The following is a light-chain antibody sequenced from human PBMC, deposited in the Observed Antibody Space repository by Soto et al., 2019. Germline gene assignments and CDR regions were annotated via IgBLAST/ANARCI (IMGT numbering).Light chain of an antibody. J-gene: IGLJ2*01. CDR3: FSYAGTYTPVV. Sequence: QSALTQPRSVSGSPGQSVTISCSGTSSDVGGYDYVSWYQQSPDKAPQLMIFDVSERPAGVPDRFAGSKSGNTASLTISGLQAEDEADYYCFSYAGTYTPVVFGGGTKLTVL. CDR1: SSDVGGYDY. V-gene: IGLV2-11*01. CDR2: DVS.